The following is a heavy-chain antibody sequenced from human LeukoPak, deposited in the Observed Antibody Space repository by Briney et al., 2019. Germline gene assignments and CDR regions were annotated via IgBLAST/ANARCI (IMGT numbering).Heavy chain of an antibody. Sequence: SETLSLTCAVSGASISSGGYSWSWIRQPPGKGLEWIGESNHSGGTNYSPSLKSRVTISVDTSKNQFSLKLSSVTAADTAVYYCAGALQYQLLSYYYYYMDVWGKGTTVTVSS. CDR1: GASISSGGYS. CDR2: SNHSGGT. V-gene: IGHV4-30-2*01. CDR3: AGALQYQLLSYYYYYMDV. J-gene: IGHJ6*03. D-gene: IGHD2-2*01.